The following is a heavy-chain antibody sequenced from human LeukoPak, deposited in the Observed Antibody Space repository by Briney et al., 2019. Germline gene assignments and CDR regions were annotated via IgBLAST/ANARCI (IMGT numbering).Heavy chain of an antibody. J-gene: IGHJ4*02. CDR2: ISGSGGST. D-gene: IGHD1-14*01. CDR1: GFTFSSYA. V-gene: IGHV3-23*01. Sequence: PGGSLRLSCAASGFTFSSYAMSWVRQAPGKGLEWVSAISGSGGSTYYADSVKGRFTISRDNSKNTLYLQMNSLRAEDTAVYYCAKFGAGTTSAPVVDYWGQGTLVTVSS. CDR3: AKFGAGTTSAPVVDY.